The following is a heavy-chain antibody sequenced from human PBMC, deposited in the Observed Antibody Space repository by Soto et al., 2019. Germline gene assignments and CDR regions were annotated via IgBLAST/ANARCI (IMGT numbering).Heavy chain of an antibody. V-gene: IGHV4-39*01. D-gene: IGHD2-2*02. CDR3: ARHAVVVPAAIRMLAGWFDP. CDR1: GGSISSSSYY. J-gene: IGHJ5*02. Sequence: KTSETLSLTCTVSGGSISSSSYYWGWIRQPPGKGLEWIGSIYYSGSTYYNPSLKSRVTISVDTSKNQFSLKLSSVTAADTAVYYCARHAVVVPAAIRMLAGWFDPWGQGTLVTVSS. CDR2: IYYSGST.